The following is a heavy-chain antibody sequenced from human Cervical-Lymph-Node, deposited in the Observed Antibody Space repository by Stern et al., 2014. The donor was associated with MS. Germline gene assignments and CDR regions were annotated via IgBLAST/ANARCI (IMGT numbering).Heavy chain of an antibody. CDR3: ARGKTGDPNFDY. CDR2: LIPIFGAA. J-gene: IGHJ4*02. D-gene: IGHD7-27*01. CDR1: GGTFSTYV. Sequence: DQLVESGAEVKKPGSSVKVSCKASGGTFSTYVISWVRQAPGQGLEWMGGLIPIFGAANYAQKFQGRVTIIADESTSTAYLELSSLRAEDTALYYCARGKTGDPNFDYWGQGTLVTVSS. V-gene: IGHV1-69*01.